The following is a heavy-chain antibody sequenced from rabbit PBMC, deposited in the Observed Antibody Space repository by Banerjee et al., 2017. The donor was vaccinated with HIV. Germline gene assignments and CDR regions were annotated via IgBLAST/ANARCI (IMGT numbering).Heavy chain of an antibody. CDR1: GFSISSSAV. CDR2: INTGSGTI. V-gene: IGHV1S45*01. J-gene: IGHJ4*01. Sequence: QEQLVESGGGLVTPGGSLTLSCKASGFSISSSAVMCWVRQAPGKGLEWIGCINTGSGTIYYASWAKGRITISKTSSTTVTLEMTSLTAADTATYFCGRESDYISHTYKLWGPGTLVTVS. D-gene: IGHD1-1*01. CDR3: GRESDYISHTYKL.